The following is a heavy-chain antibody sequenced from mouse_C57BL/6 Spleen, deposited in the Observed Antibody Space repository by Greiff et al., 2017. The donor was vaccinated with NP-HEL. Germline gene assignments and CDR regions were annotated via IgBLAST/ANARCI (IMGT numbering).Heavy chain of an antibody. CDR2: INPSNGGT. V-gene: IGHV1-53*01. CDR1: GYTFTSYW. Sequence: QVQLQQPGTELVKPGASVKLSCKASGYTFTSYWMHWVKQRPGQGLEWIGNINPSNGGTNYNEKFKGKATLTVDKSSSTAYMQLSSLTSEDSAVYYCERCGSRTGYFDVWGTGTTVTVSS. D-gene: IGHD1-1*01. CDR3: ERCGSRTGYFDV. J-gene: IGHJ1*03.